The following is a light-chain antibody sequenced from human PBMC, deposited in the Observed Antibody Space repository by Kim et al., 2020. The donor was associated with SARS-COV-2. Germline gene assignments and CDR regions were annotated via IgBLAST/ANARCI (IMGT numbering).Light chain of an antibody. V-gene: IGLV2-14*03. CDR1: SINGGGYSY. CDR2: DDS. CDR3: SSYTSSSTVV. Sequence: IASSGTGDSINGGGYSYGSRYQQHPGKATTLMLYDDSNRPSGVSNRFSGSKSGNAASLTISGIQAEDEADYYCSSYTSSSTVVFGGGTQLTVL. J-gene: IGLJ2*01.